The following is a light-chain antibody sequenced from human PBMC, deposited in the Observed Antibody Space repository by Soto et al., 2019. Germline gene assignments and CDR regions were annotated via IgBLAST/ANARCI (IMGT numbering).Light chain of an antibody. V-gene: IGLV1-40*01. Sequence: QSVLTRPPSVSGAPGQRVTISCTGNSSNIGADYDVHWYQHLPGTAPKLLIFGDYNRPSGVPDRISGSRSGTSASLAITGLQAEDEADYYCQSYDRSLSGFVFGTGTKVTVL. CDR1: SSNIGADYD. J-gene: IGLJ1*01. CDR3: QSYDRSLSGFV. CDR2: GDY.